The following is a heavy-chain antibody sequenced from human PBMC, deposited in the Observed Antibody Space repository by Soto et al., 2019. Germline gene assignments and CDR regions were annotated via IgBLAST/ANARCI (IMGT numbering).Heavy chain of an antibody. D-gene: IGHD3-3*01. J-gene: IGHJ4*02. CDR1: GYNFIGYY. CDR2: ISPNSGGT. Sequence: ASVEVSCKXSGYNFIGYYMYWVRQAPGQGLEWMGWISPNSGGTNYAQNFQGRVTMTRDTSISTAYLELSRLRSDDTAVYYCARPGSDLWSGYYPLEDWGQGTLVTVSS. CDR3: ARPGSDLWSGYYPLED. V-gene: IGHV1-2*02.